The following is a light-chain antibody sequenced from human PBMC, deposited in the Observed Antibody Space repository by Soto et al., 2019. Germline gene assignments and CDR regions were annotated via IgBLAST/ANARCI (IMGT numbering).Light chain of an antibody. CDR2: GAS. J-gene: IGKJ5*01. Sequence: IVLTQSPGTLSLSPGDRVTLSCRASQSVNTKLAWYQQEPGQAPTLLMSGASNRASGVPVRFSGSGSGTDFTLTISRLEPEDFALYYCQQYGGSPITFGQGTRLEIK. CDR1: QSVNTK. V-gene: IGKV3-20*01. CDR3: QQYGGSPIT.